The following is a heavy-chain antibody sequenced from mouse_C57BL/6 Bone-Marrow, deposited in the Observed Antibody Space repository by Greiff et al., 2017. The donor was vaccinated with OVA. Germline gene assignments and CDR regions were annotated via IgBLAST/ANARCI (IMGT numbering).Heavy chain of an antibody. J-gene: IGHJ1*03. D-gene: IGHD4-1*01. Sequence: VQLQQPGAELVKPGASVKMSCKASGYTFTSYWITWVKQRPGQGLEWIGDIYPGSGSTNYNEKFKSKATLTVDTSSSTAYMQLSSLTSEDSAVYYCARSLTGTDWYFDVWGTGTTVTVSS. V-gene: IGHV1-55*01. CDR1: GYTFTSYW. CDR2: IYPGSGST. CDR3: ARSLTGTDWYFDV.